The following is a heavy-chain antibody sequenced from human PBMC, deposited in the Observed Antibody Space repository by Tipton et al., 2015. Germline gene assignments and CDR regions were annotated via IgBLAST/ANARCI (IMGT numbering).Heavy chain of an antibody. J-gene: IGHJ4*02. CDR1: GGSFSDYY. Sequence: TLSLTCAVYGGSFSDYYWSWVRQPPGKGLEWIGEINHSGSTNYNPSLKSRVTISVDTSKDQFSLRLTSVTAADTAVYYCARALDYYDSSGYSYYFDSWGQGTLVTVSS. CDR2: INHSGST. V-gene: IGHV4-34*01. D-gene: IGHD3-22*01. CDR3: ARALDYYDSSGYSYYFDS.